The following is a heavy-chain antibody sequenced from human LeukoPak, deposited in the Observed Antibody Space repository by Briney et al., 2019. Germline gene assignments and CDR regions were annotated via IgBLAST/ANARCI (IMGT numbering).Heavy chain of an antibody. J-gene: IGHJ5*01. CDR1: GDSINSYY. D-gene: IGHD4-11*01. CDR2: IYYRGSA. V-gene: IGHV4-59*08. CDR3: ARLLHDWFDS. Sequence: PSETLSLTCTVSGDSINSYYWSWIRQPPGKGLEWLGYIYYRGSANYHPSLKSRVTISIDTSKNQFSLKLTSVTAADTAVYYCARLLHDWFDSWGQGTLVTVSS.